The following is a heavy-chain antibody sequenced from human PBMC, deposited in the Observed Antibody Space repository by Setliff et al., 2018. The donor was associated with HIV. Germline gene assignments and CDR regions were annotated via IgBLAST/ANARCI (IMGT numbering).Heavy chain of an antibody. V-gene: IGHV4-4*02. CDR3: AREIYGGNSRPFDY. Sequence: PSETLSLTCAVSGGSISSSNWWSWVRQPPGKGLEWIGEINHSGSTNYNPSLKSRGTISVDTSKNQFSLKLTSVTAADTAVYYCAREIYGGNSRPFDYWGQGTLVTVSS. D-gene: IGHD4-17*01. CDR1: GGSISSSNW. J-gene: IGHJ4*02. CDR2: INHSGST.